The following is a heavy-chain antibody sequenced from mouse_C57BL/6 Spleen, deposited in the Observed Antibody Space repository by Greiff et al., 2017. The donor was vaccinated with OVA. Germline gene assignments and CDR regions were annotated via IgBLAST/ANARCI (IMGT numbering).Heavy chain of an antibody. CDR1: GFTFSSYG. V-gene: IGHV5-6*01. CDR3: ARHFYLDRPDY. CDR2: ISSGGSYT. D-gene: IGHD2-3*01. Sequence: EVQGVESGGDLVKPGGSLKLSCAASGFTFSSYGMSWVRQTPDKRLEWVATISSGGSYTYYPDSVKGRFNISRDNAKNTLYLQMSSLKSEDTAMYYCARHFYLDRPDYWGQGTTLTVSS. J-gene: IGHJ2*01.